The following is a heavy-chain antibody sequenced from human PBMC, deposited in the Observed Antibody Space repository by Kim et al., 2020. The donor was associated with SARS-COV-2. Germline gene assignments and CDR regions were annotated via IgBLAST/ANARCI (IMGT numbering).Heavy chain of an antibody. CDR1: GGSISSGGYS. CDR3: ARDDDSSGYYVGAFDI. Sequence: SETLSLTCAVSGGSISSGGYSWSWIRQPPGKGLEWIGYIYHSGSTYYNPSLKSRVTISVDRSKNQFSLKLSSVTAADTAVYYCARDDDSSGYYVGAFDIWGQGKMVTVSS. CDR2: IYHSGST. V-gene: IGHV4-30-2*01. D-gene: IGHD3-22*01. J-gene: IGHJ3*02.